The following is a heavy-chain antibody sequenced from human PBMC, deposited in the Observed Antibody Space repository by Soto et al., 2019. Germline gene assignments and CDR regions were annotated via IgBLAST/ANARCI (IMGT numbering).Heavy chain of an antibody. CDR1: GGSFSGYY. CDR3: ARGRIVVVPDGALGY. CDR2: INHSGST. V-gene: IGHV4-34*01. J-gene: IGHJ4*02. Sequence: SETLSLTCAVYGGSFSGYYWSWIRQPPGKGLEWIGEINHSGSTNYNPSLKSRVTISVDTSKNQFSLKLSSVTAADTAVYYCARGRIVVVPDGALGYWGQGTLVTVSS. D-gene: IGHD2-2*01.